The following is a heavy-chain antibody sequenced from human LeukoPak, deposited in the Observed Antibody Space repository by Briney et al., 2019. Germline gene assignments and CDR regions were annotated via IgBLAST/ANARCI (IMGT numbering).Heavy chain of an antibody. Sequence: ASVKVSCKASGYTFTSYHMHWVRQAPGQGLEWMGLINLSGGSTTYAQRFQGRVTLTRDTSTSTVYMELSSLRSEDTAVYYCASNPPNTGDFYYWGLGSLVTVSS. CDR1: GYTFTSYH. V-gene: IGHV1-46*01. D-gene: IGHD1-1*01. J-gene: IGHJ4*01. CDR2: INLSGGST. CDR3: ASNPPNTGDFYY.